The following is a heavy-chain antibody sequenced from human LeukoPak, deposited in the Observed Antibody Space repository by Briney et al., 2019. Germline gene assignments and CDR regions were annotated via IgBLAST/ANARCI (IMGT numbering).Heavy chain of an antibody. J-gene: IGHJ4*02. Sequence: ASVKVSCKASGYTFTSYYMHWVRQAPGQGLEWMGIINPSGGSTSYAQKFQGRVTMTRDTSTSTVYMELSSLRSEHPAVYYCARESVVVTAAPAYWGQGTLVTVSS. CDR1: GYTFTSYY. CDR3: ARESVVVTAAPAY. D-gene: IGHD2-2*01. CDR2: INPSGGST. V-gene: IGHV1-46*01.